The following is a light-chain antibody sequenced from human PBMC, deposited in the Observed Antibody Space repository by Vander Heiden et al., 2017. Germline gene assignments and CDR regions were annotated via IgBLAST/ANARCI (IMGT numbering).Light chain of an antibody. CDR2: DAS. CDR1: QSVSSY. Sequence: EILLTQSPATLSLSPGERATLSCRASQSVSSYLAWYQQKPGQAPRLLIYDASNRATGIPARFSGSGSGTDFTLTISSLEPEDFAVYYCQQRSNWHLTFGGGTKVEIK. CDR3: QQRSNWHLT. J-gene: IGKJ4*01. V-gene: IGKV3-11*01.